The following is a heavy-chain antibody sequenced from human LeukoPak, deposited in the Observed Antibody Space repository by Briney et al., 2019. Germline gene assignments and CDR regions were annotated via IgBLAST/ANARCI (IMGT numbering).Heavy chain of an antibody. CDR3: ARSDTMVRGVISPYYYYGMDV. CDR1: GGSISSYY. Sequence: PSETLSLTCTVSGGSISSYYWGWIRQPPGKGLEWIGYIYLNGSTNYNPSLKSRVTISVDTSKNQFSLKLSSVTAADTAVYYCARSDTMVRGVISPYYYYGMDVWGQGTTVTVSS. CDR2: IYLNGST. V-gene: IGHV4-59*08. D-gene: IGHD3-10*01. J-gene: IGHJ6*02.